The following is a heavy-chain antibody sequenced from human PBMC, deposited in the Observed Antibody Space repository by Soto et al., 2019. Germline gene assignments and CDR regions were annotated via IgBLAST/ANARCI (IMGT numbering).Heavy chain of an antibody. CDR2: INPSGGGT. D-gene: IGHD3-22*01. CDR1: GYPFTTYY. V-gene: IGHV1-46*01. J-gene: IGHJ4*02. Sequence: QVQLVQSGAEVKKTGASVKVSCKASGYPFTTYYMHWVRQAPGQGLEWMGMINPSGGGTTYAQKFQGRGTVTSDTSTNTVYIELTSLTSEDTALYYCGSGSGLYGDYWGQGTLVSVSS. CDR3: GSGSGLYGDY.